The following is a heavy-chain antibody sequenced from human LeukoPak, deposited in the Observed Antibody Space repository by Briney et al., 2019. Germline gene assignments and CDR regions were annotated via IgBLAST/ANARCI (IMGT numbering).Heavy chain of an antibody. V-gene: IGHV1-18*01. CDR1: GYTFTSYG. Sequence: ASVKVSCKASGYTFTSYGFSWVRQAPGQGLEWMGWISTYNGNTKYAQKFQGRVTMTTDTSTSTAYMELRSLRSDDTAVYYCAREAGWYFDLWGRGTLVTVSS. D-gene: IGHD6-13*01. J-gene: IGHJ2*01. CDR2: ISTYNGNT. CDR3: AREAGWYFDL.